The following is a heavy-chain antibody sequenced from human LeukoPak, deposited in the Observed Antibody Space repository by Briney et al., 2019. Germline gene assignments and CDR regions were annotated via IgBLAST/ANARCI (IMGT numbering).Heavy chain of an antibody. CDR1: GFTFRNHW. V-gene: IGHV3-74*01. D-gene: IGHD3-16*01. CDR2: INNDGSDT. CDR3: ARNSWGIDY. Sequence: PGGSLRLSCAASGFTFRNHWMHWVRQAPGKGLVWVARINNDGSDTSHAASVEGRFTISRDNAKATLYLQRNSLRAADTAVYCCARNSWGIDYWGQGTLVGVSS. J-gene: IGHJ4*02.